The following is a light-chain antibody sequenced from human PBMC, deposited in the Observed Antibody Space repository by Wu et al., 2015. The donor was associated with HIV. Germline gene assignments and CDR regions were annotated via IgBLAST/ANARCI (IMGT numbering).Light chain of an antibody. J-gene: IGKJ4*01. CDR3: QQLNSYPRT. Sequence: DIQLTQSPSFLSASVGDRVTITCRASQGISHFLGWYQQKPGKAPKLLIYAASTLQSGVPSRFSGSGSGTEFTLTISSLQPDDFATYYCQQLNSYPRTFGGGTKVEIK. CDR2: AAS. CDR1: QGISHF. V-gene: IGKV1-9*01.